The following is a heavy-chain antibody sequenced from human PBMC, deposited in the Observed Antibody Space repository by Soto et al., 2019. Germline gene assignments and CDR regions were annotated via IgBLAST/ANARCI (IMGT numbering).Heavy chain of an antibody. Sequence: QLQLQESGPGLVKPSETLSLTCTVSGGSVSSNSYSWGWVRQSPGKGLEWIGTIYSSENTYYNPSRLNPVTIFGDTFKYEFFRRLSYVTAADTAVYDCARLNGYCVSTNCHGYYGMDVWGQGTTVTVSS. J-gene: IGHJ6*02. V-gene: IGHV4-39*01. CDR3: ARLNGYCVSTNCHGYYGMDV. CDR1: GGSVSSNSYS. CDR2: IYSSENT. D-gene: IGHD2-2*03.